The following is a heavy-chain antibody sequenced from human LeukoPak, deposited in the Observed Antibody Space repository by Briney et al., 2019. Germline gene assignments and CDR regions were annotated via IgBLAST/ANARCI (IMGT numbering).Heavy chain of an antibody. D-gene: IGHD1-26*01. V-gene: IGHV1-58*02. CDR2: IVVGSGNT. Sequence: ASVKVSFKASGFTFTSSAMQWVRQARGQRLEWIGWIVVGSGNTDYAQKFQERVTITRDMSTSTAYMELSSLRSEDTAVYYCAAVVGATRGVDYWGQGTLVTVSS. CDR1: GFTFTSSA. J-gene: IGHJ4*02. CDR3: AAVVGATRGVDY.